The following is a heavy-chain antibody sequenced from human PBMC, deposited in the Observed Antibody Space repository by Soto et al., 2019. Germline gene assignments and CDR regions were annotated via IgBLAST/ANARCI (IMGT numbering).Heavy chain of an antibody. CDR3: VRPVGVVATDSDAFDI. CDR1: GYTFTAHY. Sequence: QVQLVQSGTEVKKPGASVTVSCNASGYTFTAHYMHWVRQAPGQGLEWMGWINPNSGGTIYAQKFRGWVTMTRDTSINTAYMELNSLTSDDTAIYYCVRPVGVVATDSDAFDIWGQGTMVTVSS. J-gene: IGHJ3*02. D-gene: IGHD2-15*01. CDR2: INPNSGGT. V-gene: IGHV1-2*04.